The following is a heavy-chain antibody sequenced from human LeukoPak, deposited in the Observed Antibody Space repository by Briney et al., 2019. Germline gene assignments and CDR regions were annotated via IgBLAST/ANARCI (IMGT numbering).Heavy chain of an antibody. CDR2: INTDESKI. D-gene: IGHD2-15*01. V-gene: IGHV3-74*01. CDR3: ARGGLFKYFFDY. CDR1: GFTLSSHW. Sequence: GGSLRLSCAASGFTLSSHWMHWVRQTPGKGLVWVSRINTDESKINHVDSVKGRFTISRYNAKNMLYLQMNSLRAEDTAVYYCARGGLFKYFFDYWGQGTPVTVSS. J-gene: IGHJ4*02.